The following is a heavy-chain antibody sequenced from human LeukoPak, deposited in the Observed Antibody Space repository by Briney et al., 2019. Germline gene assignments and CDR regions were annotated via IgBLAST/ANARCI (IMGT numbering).Heavy chain of an antibody. D-gene: IGHD5-12*01. CDR3: ARHRGYSGYDLEYFDY. J-gene: IGHJ4*02. CDR2: IYYSGST. Sequence: SETLSLTCTVSGGSISSSSYYWGWIRQPPGQGLEWIGSIYYSGSTYYNPSLKSRVTISVDTSKNQFSLKQSSVTAADTAVYYCARHRGYSGYDLEYFDYWGQGTLVTVSS. V-gene: IGHV4-39*01. CDR1: GGSISSSSYY.